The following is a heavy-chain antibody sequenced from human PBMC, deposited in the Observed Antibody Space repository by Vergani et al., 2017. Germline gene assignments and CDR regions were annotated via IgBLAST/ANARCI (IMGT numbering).Heavy chain of an antibody. D-gene: IGHD1-26*01. J-gene: IGHJ4*02. Sequence: EVQLLESGGGLVQPGGSLRLSCAASGFTFSSYAMSWVRQAPGKGLEWVSAISGSGCSTYYADSVKGRFNISRDNSKNTLYLQMNSLRAEDTAVYYCAKSLVGTHGFDYWGQGTLVTVSS. CDR1: GFTFSSYA. CDR3: AKSLVGTHGFDY. V-gene: IGHV3-23*01. CDR2: ISGSGCST.